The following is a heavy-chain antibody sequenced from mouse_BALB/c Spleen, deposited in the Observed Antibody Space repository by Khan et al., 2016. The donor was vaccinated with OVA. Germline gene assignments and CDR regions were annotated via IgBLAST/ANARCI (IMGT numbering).Heavy chain of an antibody. CDR2: INTYTGEP. Sequence: QIQLVQSGPELKKPGVTVKISCKASGYTFTNYGMNWVKQAPGKDLKWMGWINTYTGEPTYADDFKGRFAFSLETSASTAYLKINNLKNEDTATYFCARVGYNGTMDSWGQGTSVTVSS. D-gene: IGHD4-1*01. CDR1: GYTFTNYG. J-gene: IGHJ4*01. CDR3: ARVGYNGTMDS. V-gene: IGHV9-3-1*01.